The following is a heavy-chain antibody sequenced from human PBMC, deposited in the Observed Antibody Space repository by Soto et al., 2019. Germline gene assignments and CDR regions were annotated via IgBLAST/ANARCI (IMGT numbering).Heavy chain of an antibody. CDR2: IYPGDSDT. D-gene: IGHD6-19*01. CDR3: ARSRTSGWNYDAFDI. J-gene: IGHJ3*02. CDR1: GYSFNSCL. V-gene: IGHV5-51*01. Sequence: PGASLTISCKGSGYSFNSCLIGRVRQMPGKGLEWMGIIYPGDSDTRYSPSFQGQVTISADKSISTAYLQWSSLKASDTAMYYCARSRTSGWNYDAFDIWGQGTMVTVSS.